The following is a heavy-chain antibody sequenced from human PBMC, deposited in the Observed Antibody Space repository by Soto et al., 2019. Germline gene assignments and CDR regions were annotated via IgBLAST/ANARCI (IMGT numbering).Heavy chain of an antibody. D-gene: IGHD2-2*01. V-gene: IGHV3-23*01. Sequence: GGSLRLSCAASGFTFGRNAMSWVRQAPGKXLEWVSAISGSGGDTYYADSVKGRFTISRDNSKNTLYLQMNSLRAEDTAVSYCLKYCSRTRCYSYYAMDVWGQGTTVTVSS. CDR3: LKYCSRTRCYSYYAMDV. CDR2: ISGSGGDT. CDR1: GFTFGRNA. J-gene: IGHJ6*02.